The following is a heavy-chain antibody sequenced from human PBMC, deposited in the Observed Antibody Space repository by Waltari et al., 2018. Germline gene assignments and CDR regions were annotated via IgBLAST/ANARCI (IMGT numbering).Heavy chain of an antibody. Sequence: EVQLVESGGGLVQPGGSLRLCCEASGFTFMGYEMKWVRRAPGKGLEWISSISGSGATIFYADSVKGRFTISRDNAKSSLHLQMTSLRVDDTAIYYCARDIRREQPHARGFDYWGQGSLVTVSS. CDR3: ARDIRREQPHARGFDY. D-gene: IGHD1-26*01. J-gene: IGHJ4*02. CDR2: ISGSGATI. CDR1: GFTFMGYE. V-gene: IGHV3-48*03.